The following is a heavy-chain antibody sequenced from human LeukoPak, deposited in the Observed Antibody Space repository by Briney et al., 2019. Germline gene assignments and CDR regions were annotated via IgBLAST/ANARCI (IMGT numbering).Heavy chain of an antibody. CDR2: IDPSDSYT. J-gene: IGHJ4*02. D-gene: IGHD5-12*01. CDR3: ARLESGYSGYDSGY. V-gene: IGHV5-10-1*01. Sequence: GESLKISCKVSGFSFSSNWIAWVRQMPGKGLEWMGRIDPSDSYTNYSPSFQGHVTISADKSISTAYLQWSSLKASDTAMYYCARLESGYSGYDSGYWGQGTLVTVSS. CDR1: GFSFSSNW.